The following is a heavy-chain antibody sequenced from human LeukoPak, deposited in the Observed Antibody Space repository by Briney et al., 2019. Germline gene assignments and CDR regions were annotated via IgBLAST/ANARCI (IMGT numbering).Heavy chain of an antibody. D-gene: IGHD2-21*02. CDR1: GFSFDNYG. J-gene: IGHJ4*02. CDR2: LSGIGGNT. CDR3: AKRLCSGGACPRSGSFDS. V-gene: IGHV3-23*01. Sequence: GGSLRLSCATSGFSFDNYGMAWVRQAPGKGLEWVSGLSGIGGNTYYADSVKGRFTISRDKSEKMLYLQMSDLRAEDTALYYCAKRLCSGGACPRSGSFDSWGQGTLVTVSS.